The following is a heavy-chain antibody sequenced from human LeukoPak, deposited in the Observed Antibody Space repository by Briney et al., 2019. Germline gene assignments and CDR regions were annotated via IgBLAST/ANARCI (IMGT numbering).Heavy chain of an antibody. CDR3: ARDYSLGGYFDY. V-gene: IGHV4-59*01. D-gene: IGHD3-16*01. Sequence: PSETLSLTCNVSGASISSYYWSWIRQPPGKGLEWIGYIYYSGSTNYNPSLKSRVTISVDTSKNHFSLKLSSVTAADTAVYYCARDYSLGGYFDYWGQGTLVTVSS. J-gene: IGHJ4*02. CDR2: IYYSGST. CDR1: GASISSYY.